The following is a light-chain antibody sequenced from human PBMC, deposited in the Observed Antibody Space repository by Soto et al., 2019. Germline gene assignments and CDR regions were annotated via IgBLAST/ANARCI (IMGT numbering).Light chain of an antibody. Sequence: AIRMTQSPSSFSASTGARVTITCRTSQGISSYLAWYQQKPGKAPKLLIYAASTLQSGVPSRFSGSGSGTDFTLTISCLQSEDFATYYCQQYYSYLALTFGGGTKVEIK. CDR2: AAS. V-gene: IGKV1-8*01. J-gene: IGKJ4*01. CDR1: QGISSY. CDR3: QQYYSYLALT.